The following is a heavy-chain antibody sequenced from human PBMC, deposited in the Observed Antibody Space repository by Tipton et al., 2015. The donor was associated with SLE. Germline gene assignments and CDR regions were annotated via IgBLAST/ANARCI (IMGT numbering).Heavy chain of an antibody. Sequence: QLVQSGPEVKKPGASVKVSCKASGYTFTSYGISWVRQAPGQGLEWMGWISAHNGNTNYAQELQGRLTMTTDTSTSTAYMELRSLRSDDPAVYFCARGFLIVGATSWVDYWGQGTLVTVSS. CDR3: ARGFLIVGATSWVDY. J-gene: IGHJ4*02. CDR2: ISAHNGNT. V-gene: IGHV1-18*01. CDR1: GYTFTSYG. D-gene: IGHD1-26*01.